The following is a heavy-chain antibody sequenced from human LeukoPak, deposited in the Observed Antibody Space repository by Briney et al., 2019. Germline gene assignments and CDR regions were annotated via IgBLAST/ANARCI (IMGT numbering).Heavy chain of an antibody. Sequence: GGSLRLSCATSGFTFRGYWMSWARQAPGKGREWLGNIQPDGSEKYYVDSVKGRFTVSRDNAKNSLYLQMNSLRAEDTAVFYCARGGMVRRVMGAFDIWGQGTLVTVSS. CDR2: IQPDGSEK. CDR3: ARGGMVRRVMGAFDI. D-gene: IGHD3-10*01. CDR1: GFTFRGYW. V-gene: IGHV3-7*01. J-gene: IGHJ3*02.